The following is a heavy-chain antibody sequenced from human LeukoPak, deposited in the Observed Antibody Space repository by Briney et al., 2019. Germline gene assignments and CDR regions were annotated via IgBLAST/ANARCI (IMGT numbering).Heavy chain of an antibody. CDR2: IYYSGST. V-gene: IGHV4-39*07. CDR3: ARGTLYSGWSYYFDY. D-gene: IGHD6-19*01. CDR1: GGSISSSSYY. J-gene: IGHJ4*02. Sequence: PSETLSLTCIVSGGSISSSSYYWAWIRQPPGKGLEWIGSIYYSGSTYYNPSLKSRVIISVDTSKNQFSLRLSSVTAADTAMYYCARGTLYSGWSYYFDYWGQGSQVTVSS.